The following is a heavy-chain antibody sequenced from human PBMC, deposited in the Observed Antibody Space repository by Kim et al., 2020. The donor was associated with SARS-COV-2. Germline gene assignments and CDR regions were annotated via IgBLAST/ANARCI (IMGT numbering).Heavy chain of an antibody. CDR2: IIPIFGTA. Sequence: SVKVSCKASGGTFSSYAISWVRQAPGQGLEWMGGIIPIFGTANYAQKFQGRVTITADESTSTAYMELSSLRSEDTAVYYCARGQDPLEMATIPNYNAFDIWGQGTMVTASS. CDR3: ARGQDPLEMATIPNYNAFDI. D-gene: IGHD5-12*01. J-gene: IGHJ3*02. CDR1: GGTFSSYA. V-gene: IGHV1-69*13.